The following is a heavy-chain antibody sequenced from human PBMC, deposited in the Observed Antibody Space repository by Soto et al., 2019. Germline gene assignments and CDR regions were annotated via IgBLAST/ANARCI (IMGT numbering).Heavy chain of an antibody. J-gene: IGHJ5*02. CDR2: INPSGGST. CDR3: AREGGLYCSSTSCYGDSNWFDP. Sequence: ASVKVSCKASGYTFTSYYMHWVRQAPGQGLEWMGIINPSGGSTSYAQKFQGRVTMTTDTSTSTAYMELSSLRSEDTAVYYCAREGGLYCSSTSCYGDSNWFDPWGQGTLVTVSS. CDR1: GYTFTSYY. V-gene: IGHV1-46*01. D-gene: IGHD2-2*01.